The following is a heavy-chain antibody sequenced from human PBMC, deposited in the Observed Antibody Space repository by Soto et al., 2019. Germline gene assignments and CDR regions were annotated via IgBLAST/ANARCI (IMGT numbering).Heavy chain of an antibody. CDR1: GGSFSSYA. V-gene: IGHV1-69*06. CDR2: IIPIFGTA. D-gene: IGHD3-3*02. J-gene: IGHJ5*02. CDR3: ARRIRKRGFDP. Sequence: SVKVSCKDSGGSFSSYAISWVRQAPGQGLEWMGGIIPIFGTANYAQKFQGRVTITADKSTSTAYMELSSLRSEDTAVYYCARRIRKRGFDPWGQGTLVTVSS.